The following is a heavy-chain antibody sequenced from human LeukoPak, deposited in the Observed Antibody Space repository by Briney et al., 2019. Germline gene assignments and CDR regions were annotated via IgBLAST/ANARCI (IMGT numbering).Heavy chain of an antibody. V-gene: IGHV4-59*01. Sequence: SETLSLTCTVSGGSISSYYWSWIRQPPGKGLEWIGYIYYSGSTNYNPSLKSRGTISVDTSNNQFSLKLTSVTAADTAVYYCARSGRGNSAGFDCWGQGTLVTVSS. J-gene: IGHJ4*02. CDR1: GGSISSYY. CDR3: ARSGRGNSAGFDC. CDR2: IYYSGST. D-gene: IGHD3-10*01.